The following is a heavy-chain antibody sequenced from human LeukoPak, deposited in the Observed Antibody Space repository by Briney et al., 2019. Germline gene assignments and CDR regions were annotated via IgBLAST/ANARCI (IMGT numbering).Heavy chain of an antibody. V-gene: IGHV4-59*01. J-gene: IGHJ5*02. CDR1: GGSISSYY. D-gene: IGHD6-6*01. Sequence: SETLSLTCTVSGGSISSYYWSWIRQPPGKGLEWIGYIYYSGSTNYNPSLKSRVTISVDTSKNQFSLKLSSVTAADTAVYYCAREGGQLGMNWFDPWGQGTLVTVSS. CDR3: AREGGQLGMNWFDP. CDR2: IYYSGST.